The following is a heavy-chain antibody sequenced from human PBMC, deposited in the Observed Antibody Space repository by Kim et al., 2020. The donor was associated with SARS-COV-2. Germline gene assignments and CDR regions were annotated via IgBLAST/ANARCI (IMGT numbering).Heavy chain of an antibody. J-gene: IGHJ4*02. CDR2: INSDGSDT. CDR1: GFTFSSYW. V-gene: IGHV3-74*01. Sequence: GGYLRLSCAASGFTFSSYWMHWVRQAPGEGLVWVSRINSDGSDTFSADSVRGRFTISRDNAKNTLYLQMNSLRGEDTAVYYCARGAVTAATPVDYWGQGSLVTVSS. CDR3: ARGAVTAATPVDY. D-gene: IGHD2-15*01.